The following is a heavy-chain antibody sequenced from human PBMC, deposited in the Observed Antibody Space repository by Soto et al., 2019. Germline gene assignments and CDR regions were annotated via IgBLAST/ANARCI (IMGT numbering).Heavy chain of an antibody. CDR1: GFTFGDYA. J-gene: IGHJ4*02. V-gene: IGHV3-49*03. CDR3: TRDSHYSGYVLYFDY. CDR2: IRSKAYGGTT. D-gene: IGHD5-12*01. Sequence: HPGGSLRLSCTASGFTFGDYAMSWFRQAPGKGLEWVGLIRSKAYGGTTEYAASVKGRFTISRDDSKSIAYLQMNSLKTEDTAVYYCTRDSHYSGYVLYFDYWGQGTLVTVSS.